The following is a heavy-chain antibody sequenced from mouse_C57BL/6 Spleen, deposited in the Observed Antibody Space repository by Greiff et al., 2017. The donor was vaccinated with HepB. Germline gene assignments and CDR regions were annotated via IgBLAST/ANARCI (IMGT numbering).Heavy chain of an antibody. V-gene: IGHV1-82*01. D-gene: IGHD4-1*02. CDR1: GYAFSSSW. Sequence: VQLQQSGPELVKPGASVKISCKASGYAFSSSWMNWVKQRPGKGLEWIGRIYPGDGDTNYNGKFKGKATLTADKSSSTAYMQLSSLTSEDSAVYLCARATGTGFAYWGQGTLVTVSA. J-gene: IGHJ3*01. CDR3: ARATGTGFAY. CDR2: IYPGDGDT.